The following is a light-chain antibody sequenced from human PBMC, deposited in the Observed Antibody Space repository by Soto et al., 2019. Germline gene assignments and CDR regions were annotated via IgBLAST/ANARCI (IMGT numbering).Light chain of an antibody. CDR3: LQYGSSPPIT. V-gene: IGKV3-20*01. Sequence: EIVLTQSPGTLSLSPGERATLSCRASQSVSSSYLAWYQQKPGQAPRLLIYGASSRATGIPDRFSGSGSGTGFTLTISRLEPEDFAVYYCLQYGSSPPITFGQGTRREIK. J-gene: IGKJ5*01. CDR1: QSVSSSY. CDR2: GAS.